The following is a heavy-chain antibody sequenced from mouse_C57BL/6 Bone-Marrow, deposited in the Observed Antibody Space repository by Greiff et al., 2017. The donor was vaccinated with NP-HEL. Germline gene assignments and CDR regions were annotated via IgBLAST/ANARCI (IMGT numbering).Heavy chain of an antibody. CDR3: AISLTGREKRFAY. J-gene: IGHJ3*01. D-gene: IGHD4-1*01. CDR1: GYTFTSYW. Sequence: QVQLQQPGAELVKPGASVKVSCKASGYTFTSYWMHWVKQRPGQGLEWIGRIHPSDSATNYNQKFKGKATLTVDKSSSTAYMQLSSLTSEDYAVYYCAISLTGREKRFAYWGQGTLVTVSA. V-gene: IGHV1-74*01. CDR2: IHPSDSAT.